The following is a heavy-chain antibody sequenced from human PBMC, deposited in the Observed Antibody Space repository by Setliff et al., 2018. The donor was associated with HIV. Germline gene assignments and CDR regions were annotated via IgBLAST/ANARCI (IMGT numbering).Heavy chain of an antibody. D-gene: IGHD3-10*01. V-gene: IGHV4-30-2*06. Sequence: ASETLSLTCAVSGDSMSSGDYSWNWIRQSPGKGLEWIGYIYPSGRTYYNPSLKNRVTMSIDRSKKQFSLNLSSVTAADTALYFCVREGAGSGSYYLDFWGQGILVTVSS. CDR2: IYPSGRT. J-gene: IGHJ4*02. CDR3: VREGAGSGSYYLDF. CDR1: GDSMSSGDYS.